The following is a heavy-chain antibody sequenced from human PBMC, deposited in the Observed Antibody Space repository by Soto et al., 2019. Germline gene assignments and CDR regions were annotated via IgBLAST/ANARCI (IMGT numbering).Heavy chain of an antibody. J-gene: IGHJ6*02. D-gene: IGHD3-10*01. CDR2: IWYDGSNK. Sequence: QVQLVESGGGVVQPGRSLRLSCAASGFTFSSYGMHWVRQAPGKGLEWVAVIWYDGSNKYYADSVKGRFTISRDNSKNTMYLQMNSLRDEETAVYYCARESKGSGMDVWGQGTTVTVSS. V-gene: IGHV3-33*01. CDR1: GFTFSSYG. CDR3: ARESKGSGMDV.